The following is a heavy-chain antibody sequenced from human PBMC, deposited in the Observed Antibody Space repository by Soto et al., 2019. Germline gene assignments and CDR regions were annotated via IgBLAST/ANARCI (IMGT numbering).Heavy chain of an antibody. CDR2: IYYSGST. CDR1: GGSISSYY. Sequence: SETLSLTCTVSGGSISSYYWSWIRQPPGKGLEWIGYIYYSGSTNYNPSLKSRVTISVDTSKNQFSLKLSSVTAADTAVYYCARASIVGATLDAFDIWGQGTMVTVSS. J-gene: IGHJ3*02. D-gene: IGHD1-26*01. CDR3: ARASIVGATLDAFDI. V-gene: IGHV4-59*01.